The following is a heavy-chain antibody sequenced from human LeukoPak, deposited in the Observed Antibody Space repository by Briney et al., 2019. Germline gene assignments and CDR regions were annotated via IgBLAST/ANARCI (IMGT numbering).Heavy chain of an antibody. CDR1: GFTLSSYA. D-gene: IGHD6-13*01. CDR3: ARAGTYSSSWYGFDY. CDR2: ISYDGSNK. V-gene: IGHV3-30-3*01. Sequence: GRSLRLSCAASGFTLSSYAMHWVRQAPGKGLEWVAVISYDGSNKYYADSVKGRFTISRDSSKNTLYLQMNSLRAEDTAVYYCARAGTYSSSWYGFDYWGQGTLVSVSS. J-gene: IGHJ4*02.